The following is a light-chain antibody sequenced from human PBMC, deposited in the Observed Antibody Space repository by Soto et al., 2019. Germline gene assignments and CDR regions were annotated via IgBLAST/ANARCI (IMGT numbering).Light chain of an antibody. Sequence: DIQMTQSPSSVSASVGDRVTITCRSSEDISTWLAWYQQKPGKAPKLLIYAATSLQSGVPSRLSGSGSGTDSTLTISSLQPEDLATYYGQHADSFPLSTFGQGTRLDIK. J-gene: IGKJ5*01. CDR2: AAT. CDR3: QHADSFPLST. V-gene: IGKV1-12*01. CDR1: EDISTW.